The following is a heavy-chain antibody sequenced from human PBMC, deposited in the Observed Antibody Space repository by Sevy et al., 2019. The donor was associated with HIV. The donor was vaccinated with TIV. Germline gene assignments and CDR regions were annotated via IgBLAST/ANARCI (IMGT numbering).Heavy chain of an antibody. CDR1: EFTFGDYA. CDR3: TRALATADTPEYYFDY. Sequence: GGSLRLSCTSSEFTFGDYARSWFRQAPGKGLEWVAFIRRNSHEPYGGTTEYAASVKGRFTISRDDSKDIAYLQMNSLKTEDTAVYYCTRALATADTPEYYFDYWGQGILVTVSS. D-gene: IGHD5-12*01. CDR2: IRRNSHEPYGGTT. J-gene: IGHJ4*02. V-gene: IGHV3-49*03.